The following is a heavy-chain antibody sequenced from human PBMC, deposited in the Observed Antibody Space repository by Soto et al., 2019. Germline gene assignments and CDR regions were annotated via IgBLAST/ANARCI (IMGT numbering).Heavy chain of an antibody. D-gene: IGHD6-6*01. CDR2: ITNSGSTK. CDR3: ARTLAARFDY. CDR1: GFPFSDYY. V-gene: IGHV3-11*01. Sequence: GSLRLSCAASGFPFSDYYMSWIRQAPGKGLEWVSHITNSGSTKYYADSVKGRFTISRDNAKNSLFLQMNSLRAEDTAVYYCARTLAARFDYWGQGTPVTVSS. J-gene: IGHJ4*02.